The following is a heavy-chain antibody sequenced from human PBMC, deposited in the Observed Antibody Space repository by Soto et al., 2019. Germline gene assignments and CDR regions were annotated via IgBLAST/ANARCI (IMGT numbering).Heavy chain of an antibody. Sequence: ASVKVSCKASGGTFSSYTISWVRQAPGQGLEWMGRIIPILGIANYAQKFQGRVTITADKSTSTAYMELSSLRSEDTAVYYCAGDTPSPPYYGSGRFLGYWGQGTLVTVSS. J-gene: IGHJ4*02. V-gene: IGHV1-69*04. CDR1: GGTFSSYT. CDR2: IIPILGIA. CDR3: AGDTPSPPYYGSGRFLGY. D-gene: IGHD3-10*01.